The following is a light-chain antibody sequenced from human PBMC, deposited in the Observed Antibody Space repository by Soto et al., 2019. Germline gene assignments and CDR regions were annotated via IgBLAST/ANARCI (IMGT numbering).Light chain of an antibody. CDR1: PSISNN. CDR3: QQYSNWPPYT. Sequence: EIVMTQSPATLSVSPGERATLSCRVSPSISNNLAWYQQKPGQAPRLLIYGASTRATGIPARFSGSRSGTEFTLTISSLQSEDFAVYYCQQYSNWPPYTFGQGTKLEIK. J-gene: IGKJ2*01. CDR2: GAS. V-gene: IGKV3-15*01.